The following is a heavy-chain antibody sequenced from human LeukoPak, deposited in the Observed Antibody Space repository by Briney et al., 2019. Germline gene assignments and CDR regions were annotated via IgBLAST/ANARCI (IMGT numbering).Heavy chain of an antibody. CDR2: INTKTGTP. Sequence: ASVKVSCKASGYTFNRNAINWVRQAPGQGLEWMGWINTKTGTPTYAQGFTGRFVFSLDISVTTAYLQISNLKAEDTAFYYCARRSPSADAFDTWGQGTMVTVSS. CDR1: GYTFNRNA. J-gene: IGHJ3*02. CDR3: ARRSPSADAFDT. V-gene: IGHV7-4-1*02.